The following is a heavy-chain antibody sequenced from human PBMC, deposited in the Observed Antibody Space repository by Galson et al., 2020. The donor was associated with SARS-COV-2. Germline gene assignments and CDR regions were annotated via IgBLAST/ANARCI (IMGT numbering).Heavy chain of an antibody. V-gene: IGHV3-43*01. J-gene: IGHJ4*02. CDR3: ARGASGHNFDF. Sequence: GESLKISCAASGFTFDEYTMHWVRQPPGKGLEWVSLISWEGAITYYAPSVKGRFTMSRDNSRNSLYLQMSSLKTEDTALYYCARGASGHNFDFWGQGTPVTVPS. CDR2: ISWEGAIT. CDR1: GFTFDEYT.